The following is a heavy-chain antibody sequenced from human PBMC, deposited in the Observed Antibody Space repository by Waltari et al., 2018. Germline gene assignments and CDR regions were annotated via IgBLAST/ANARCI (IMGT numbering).Heavy chain of an antibody. CDR2: IYYRGST. Sequence: QVQLQESGPGLVKPSETLSLTCTVSGGSISSHYWSWIRQPPGKGLEWIGYIYYRGSTNYNPSLKSRVTISVDTSKNQFSLKLSSVTAADTAVYYCARGGYGMDVWGQGTTVTVSS. CDR1: GGSISSHY. J-gene: IGHJ6*02. V-gene: IGHV4-59*11. CDR3: ARGGYGMDV.